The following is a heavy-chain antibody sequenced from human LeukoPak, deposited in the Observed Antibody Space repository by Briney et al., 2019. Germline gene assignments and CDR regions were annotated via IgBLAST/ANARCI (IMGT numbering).Heavy chain of an antibody. V-gene: IGHV4-59*08. Sequence: SETLSLTCTVSGASIFSYYWNWIRQPPGKGLEWIGYIYYSGSTNYNPSLKSRVTISIDTSNNQFSLRLSSVTAADTAVYYCARLHSSASRGVRYYYGMDVWGQGTTVTVSS. D-gene: IGHD3-10*01. CDR3: ARLHSSASRGVRYYYGMDV. J-gene: IGHJ6*02. CDR1: GASIFSYY. CDR2: IYYSGST.